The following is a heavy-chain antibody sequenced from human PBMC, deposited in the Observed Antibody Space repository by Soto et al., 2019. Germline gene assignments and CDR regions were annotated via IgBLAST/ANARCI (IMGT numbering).Heavy chain of an antibody. D-gene: IGHD2-8*01. CDR3: ARPPLPGCINAVCYPFDY. J-gene: IGHJ4*02. V-gene: IGHV1-46*01. Sequence: QVQLVQSGAEVKKPGASVKVSCKASGYTFTDYYIHWVRQAPGQGLEWMGMINPSGGSTDYAQKVRGRITMTRDTSTGTVYMELSRLRSEDTAVYYCARPPLPGCINAVCYPFDYWGQGTLVTVSS. CDR1: GYTFTDYY. CDR2: INPSGGST.